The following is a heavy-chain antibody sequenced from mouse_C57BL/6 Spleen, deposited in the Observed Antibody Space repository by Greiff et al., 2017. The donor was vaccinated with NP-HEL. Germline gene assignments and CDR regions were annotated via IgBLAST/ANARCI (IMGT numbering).Heavy chain of an antibody. V-gene: IGHV5-4*03. D-gene: IGHD1-1*01. J-gene: IGHJ3*01. Sequence: EVNLVESGGGLVKPGGSLKLSCAASGFTFSSYAMSWVRQTPGKRLEWVGNISDGGGCTYYPDNVKGRFTISRDNAKNNPYLQMSHLTSEDTAMYYYARGFYYGRSTEAYRGKGTLVTVAA. CDR1: GFTFSSYA. CDR2: ISDGGGCT. CDR3: ARGFYYGRSTEAY.